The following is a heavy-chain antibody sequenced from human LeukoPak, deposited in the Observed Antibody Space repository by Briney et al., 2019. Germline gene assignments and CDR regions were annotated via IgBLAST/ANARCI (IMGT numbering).Heavy chain of an antibody. D-gene: IGHD5-18*01. Sequence: SETLSLTCTVSGYSISSGYYWGWIRRPPGKGLEWIGSIYHSGSTYYNPSLKSRVTISVDTSKNQFSLKLSSVTAADTAVYYCAADTAKDAFDIWGQGTMVTVSS. CDR2: IYHSGST. V-gene: IGHV4-38-2*02. J-gene: IGHJ3*02. CDR1: GYSISSGYY. CDR3: AADTAKDAFDI.